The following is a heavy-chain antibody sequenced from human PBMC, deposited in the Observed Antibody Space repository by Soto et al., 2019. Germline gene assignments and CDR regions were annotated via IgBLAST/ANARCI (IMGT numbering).Heavy chain of an antibody. D-gene: IGHD3-22*01. CDR2: MSGSGGNT. V-gene: IGHV3-23*01. CDR1: GFTFSSYA. Sequence: EVQLLESGGGLVQPGGSLRLSCVASGFTFSSYAMSWVRQAPGKGLEWVSAMSGSGGNTYYADSVKGRVTISRASSENTLYLEMNSLRVEDTAVYYCTYHLLLGSMIPFQHWGQGTLVTVCS. CDR3: TYHLLLGSMIPFQH. J-gene: IGHJ1*01.